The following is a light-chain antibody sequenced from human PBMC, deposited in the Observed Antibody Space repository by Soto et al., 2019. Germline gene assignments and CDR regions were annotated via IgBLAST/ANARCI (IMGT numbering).Light chain of an antibody. V-gene: IGKV1-39*01. Sequence: EIQMTQSPSSLSTSVGDRVSITCRASQSISTYLNWYKQKPGKAPKLLIYAASSLQSGVPSRFSGSGSGTDFTLTISSLQPEVFATYYCQQSYSAPRTFGQGTKVEIK. J-gene: IGKJ1*01. CDR3: QQSYSAPRT. CDR2: AAS. CDR1: QSISTY.